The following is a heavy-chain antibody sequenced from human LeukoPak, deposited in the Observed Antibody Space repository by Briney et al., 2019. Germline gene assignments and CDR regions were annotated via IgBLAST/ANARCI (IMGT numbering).Heavy chain of an antibody. J-gene: IGHJ6*02. D-gene: IGHD6-19*01. Sequence: GGSLRLSCVASGFTFPTYNMNWVRQAPGKGLEWVAYISSSSKTISYAASVKGRFTISRGNADNSLFLQMSSLRAEDTALYYCARDSWQWLGGGGLDVWGQGTTVTASS. CDR1: GFTFPTYN. CDR3: ARDSWQWLGGGGLDV. CDR2: ISSSSKTI. V-gene: IGHV3-48*04.